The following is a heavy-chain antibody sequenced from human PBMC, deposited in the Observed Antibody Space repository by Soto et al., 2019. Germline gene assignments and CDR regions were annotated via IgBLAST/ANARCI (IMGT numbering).Heavy chain of an antibody. D-gene: IGHD6-13*01. Sequence: SETLSLTCTVSGGSISSYYWSWIRQPPGKGLEWIGYIYYSGSTNYNPSLKSRVTISVDTSKNQFSLKLSSVTAADTAVYYCARGARRAAAGTRGWFDPWGQGTLVTVSS. CDR3: ARGARRAAAGTRGWFDP. CDR1: GGSISSYY. J-gene: IGHJ5*02. CDR2: IYYSGST. V-gene: IGHV4-59*01.